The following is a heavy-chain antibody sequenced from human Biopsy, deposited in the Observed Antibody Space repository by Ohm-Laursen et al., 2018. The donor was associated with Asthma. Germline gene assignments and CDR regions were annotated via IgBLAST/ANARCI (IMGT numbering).Heavy chain of an antibody. D-gene: IGHD3-3*01. Sequence: SPRLSCAASGFTFSSYGMHWVRQAPGKGLEWVAVISYDGSNKYYADSVKGRFTISRDNSKNTLYLQMNSLRAEDTAVYYCASQSSGPDFWSGYYYFDYWGQGTLATVSS. CDR1: GFTFSSYG. V-gene: IGHV3-30*03. CDR2: ISYDGSNK. J-gene: IGHJ4*02. CDR3: ASQSSGPDFWSGYYYFDY.